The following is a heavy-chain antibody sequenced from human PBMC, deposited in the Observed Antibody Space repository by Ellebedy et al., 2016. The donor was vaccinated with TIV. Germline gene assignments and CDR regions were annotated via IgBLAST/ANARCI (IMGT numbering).Heavy chain of an antibody. D-gene: IGHD1-1*01. V-gene: IGHV3-23*01. CDR1: GFNFGVYD. Sequence: GESLKISCAASGFNFGVYDMTWVRQAPGKGLAWVSSISSNGEGTKYAESVTGRFTISRDNSRNTLYLQLHSLRADDTAVYYCAKSPTWSLHNWGQGTPVTVSS. J-gene: IGHJ4*02. CDR2: ISSNGEGT. CDR3: AKSPTWSLHN.